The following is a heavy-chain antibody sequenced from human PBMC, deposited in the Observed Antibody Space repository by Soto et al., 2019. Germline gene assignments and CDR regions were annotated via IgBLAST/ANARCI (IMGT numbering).Heavy chain of an antibody. CDR1: GYTFTSYD. CDR2: MNPNSGNT. V-gene: IGHV1-8*01. CDR3: ARPISTMNDAFDI. J-gene: IGHJ3*02. D-gene: IGHD3-22*01. Sequence: VASVKVSCKASGYTFTSYDINWVRQATGQGLEWMGWMNPNSGNTGYAQKFQGRVTMTRNTSISTAYMELSSLRSEDTAVYYCARPISTMNDAFDIWGQGTMVTVSS.